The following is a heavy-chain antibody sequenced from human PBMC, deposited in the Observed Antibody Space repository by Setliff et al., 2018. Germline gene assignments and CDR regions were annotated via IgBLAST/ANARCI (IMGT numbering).Heavy chain of an antibody. CDR2: IYDSGSS. D-gene: IGHD3-3*01. Sequence: SETLSLTCTVSGGSVSNSGFFWGWLRQAPGKGLEWIGNIYDSGSSSYNASLKSRLIITRDTSKNQISLKLTSVTAADTAVYYCARMSGFQYIDVWDKGTTVTVSS. J-gene: IGHJ6*03. CDR1: GGSVSNSGFF. V-gene: IGHV4-39*01. CDR3: ARMSGFQYIDV.